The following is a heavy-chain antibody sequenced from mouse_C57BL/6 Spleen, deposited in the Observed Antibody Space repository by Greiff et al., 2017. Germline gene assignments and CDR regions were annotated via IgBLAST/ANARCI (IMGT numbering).Heavy chain of an antibody. CDR1: GFTFSDYG. V-gene: IGHV5-17*01. D-gene: IGHD1-1*01. CDR3: ARDYGSLAY. Sequence: DVKLVESGGGLVKPGGSLKLSCAASGFTFSDYGMHWVRQAPEKGLEWVAYISSGSSTIYYADTVKGRFTISRDNAKNTLFLQMTSLRSEDTAMYYCARDYGSLAYWGQGTLVTVSA. J-gene: IGHJ3*01. CDR2: ISSGSSTI.